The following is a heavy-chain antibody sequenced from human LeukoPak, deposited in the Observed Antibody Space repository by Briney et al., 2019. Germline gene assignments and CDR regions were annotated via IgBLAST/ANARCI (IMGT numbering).Heavy chain of an antibody. CDR2: ISYDGSIK. CDR1: GFTFKNYG. CDR3: ATEGYNGDPVYLQD. Sequence: GGSLRLSCAASGFTFKNYGMHWVRQAPGKGLEWVAVISYDGSIKYYADSVKGRFTISRDNSKNTLYLQMNSLRAEDTAVYYCATEGYNGDPVYLQDWGQGTLVTVSS. D-gene: IGHD2-8*01. J-gene: IGHJ1*01. V-gene: IGHV3-30*03.